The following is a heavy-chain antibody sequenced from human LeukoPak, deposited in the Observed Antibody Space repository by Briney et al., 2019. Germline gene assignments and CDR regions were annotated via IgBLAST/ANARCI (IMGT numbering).Heavy chain of an antibody. V-gene: IGHV4-34*09. D-gene: IGHD3-16*01. Sequence: SETLSLTCAVYGGSFSGYYWSWIRQPPGKGLEWIGYMHYSGSSFYNPSLKSRVTISLDTSKNQFSLKLSSVTAADAAVYYCARDLGGHDAFDIWGQGALVTVSS. CDR1: GGSFSGYY. CDR2: MHYSGSS. J-gene: IGHJ3*02. CDR3: ARDLGGHDAFDI.